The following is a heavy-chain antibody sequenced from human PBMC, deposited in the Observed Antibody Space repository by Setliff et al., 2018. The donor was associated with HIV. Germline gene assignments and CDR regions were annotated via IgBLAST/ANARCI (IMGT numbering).Heavy chain of an antibody. Sequence: SETLSLTCTVSGGSISSYYWSWIRQPPGKGLEWIGYIYYSGSTNYNPSLKSRVTISVDTSKNQFSLKLSSVTAADTAVYYCARDLGVFISGYYGWGAFDIWGQGTMVTVSS. V-gene: IGHV4-59*01. D-gene: IGHD3-22*01. CDR1: GGSISSYY. CDR2: IYYSGST. CDR3: ARDLGVFISGYYGWGAFDI. J-gene: IGHJ3*02.